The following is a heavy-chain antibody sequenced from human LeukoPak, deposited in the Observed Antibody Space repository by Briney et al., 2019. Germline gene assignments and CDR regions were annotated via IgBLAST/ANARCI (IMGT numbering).Heavy chain of an antibody. CDR3: ARDLGRLGYCSGGSCYHDY. CDR1: GYTFTGYF. Sequence: ASVKVSCKTSGYTFTGYFIHWVRQAPGKGLEWMGWINPHSGATKYAQKFQGWVTMTRDTSISTAYMELSRLRSDDTAVYYCARDLGRLGYCSGGSCYHDYWGQGTLVTVSS. D-gene: IGHD2-15*01. CDR2: INPHSGAT. J-gene: IGHJ4*02. V-gene: IGHV1-2*04.